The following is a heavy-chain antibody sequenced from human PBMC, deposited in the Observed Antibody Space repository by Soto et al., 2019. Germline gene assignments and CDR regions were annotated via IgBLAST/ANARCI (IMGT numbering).Heavy chain of an antibody. CDR1: GFTFSSYA. CDR2: ISYDGSNK. J-gene: IGHJ4*02. D-gene: IGHD6-19*01. Sequence: QVQLVGSGGGVVQPGRSLRLSCAASGFTFSSYAMHWVRQAPGKGLEWVAVISYDGSNKYYADSVKGRFTISRDNSKNTLYLQMNSLRAEDTAVYYCARDVGLGQQWLAYYFDYWGQGTLVTVSS. V-gene: IGHV3-30-3*01. CDR3: ARDVGLGQQWLAYYFDY.